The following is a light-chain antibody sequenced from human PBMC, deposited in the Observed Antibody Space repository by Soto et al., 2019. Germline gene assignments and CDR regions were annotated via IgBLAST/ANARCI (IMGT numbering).Light chain of an antibody. Sequence: DIQMTQSPSTLSASVGDRVTITCRASQSISSWLAWYQQKPGKAPTLLISKASSLESGLPSGFSGSGSGTEFTLTISSLQPDDFATYYCQQYNSYPLTFGGGTKVEIK. CDR1: QSISSW. V-gene: IGKV1-5*03. CDR3: QQYNSYPLT. CDR2: KAS. J-gene: IGKJ4*01.